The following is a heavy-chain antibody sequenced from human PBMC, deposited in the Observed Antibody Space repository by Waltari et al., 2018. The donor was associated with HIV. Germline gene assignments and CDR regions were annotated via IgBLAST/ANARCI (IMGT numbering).Heavy chain of an antibody. V-gene: IGHV3-21*01. J-gene: IGHJ4*02. Sequence: EVQLVESGGGLVKPGGSLRLSCAASGFSFRRYSMNWVRQAPGKGLEWVSSISSSSSYIYYADSVKGRFTISRDNAKNSLYLQMNSLRAEDTAVYYCARDSGPYYYDSSGYASFDYWGQGTLVTVSS. CDR2: ISSSSSYI. D-gene: IGHD3-22*01. CDR3: ARDSGPYYYDSSGYASFDY. CDR1: GFSFRRYS.